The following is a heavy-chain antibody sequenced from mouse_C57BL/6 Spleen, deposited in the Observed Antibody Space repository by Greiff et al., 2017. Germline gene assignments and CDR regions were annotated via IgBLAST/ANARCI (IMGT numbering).Heavy chain of an antibody. CDR1: GYTFTNYW. CDR2: IYPGGGYT. D-gene: IGHD2-4*01. V-gene: IGHV1-63*01. Sequence: VKLVESGAELVRPGTSVKMSCKASGYTFTNYWIGWAKQRPGHGLEWIGDIYPGGGYTNYNEKFKGKATLTADKSSSTAYMQFSSLTSEDSAIYYCARGGLPYYFDYWGQGTTLTVSS. J-gene: IGHJ2*01. CDR3: ARGGLPYYFDY.